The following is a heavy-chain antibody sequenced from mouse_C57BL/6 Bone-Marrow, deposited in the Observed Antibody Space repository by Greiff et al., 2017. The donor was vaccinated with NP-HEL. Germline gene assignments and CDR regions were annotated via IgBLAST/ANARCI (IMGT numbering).Heavy chain of an antibody. J-gene: IGHJ2*01. Sequence: VKLMESDAELVKPGASVKISCKVSGYTFTDHTIHWMKQRPEQGLEWIGYIYPRDGSTKYNEKFKGKATLTADKSSSTAYMQLNSLTSEDSAVYFCASPYDYDDYFDYWGQGTTLTVSS. CDR2: IYPRDGST. CDR3: ASPYDYDDYFDY. CDR1: GYTFTDHT. V-gene: IGHV1-78*01. D-gene: IGHD2-4*01.